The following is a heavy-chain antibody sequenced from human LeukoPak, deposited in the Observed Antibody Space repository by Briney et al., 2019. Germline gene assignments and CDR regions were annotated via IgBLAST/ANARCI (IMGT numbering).Heavy chain of an antibody. V-gene: IGHV5-51*01. CDR2: IYPGDSDT. CDR1: GYSFTSYW. CDR3: AKAHYDFWTGYLYNWFDP. Sequence: GESLKISCKGSGYSFTSYWIGWVRQMPGKGLEWMEIIYPGDSDTRYSPSFQGQVTISADKSISTAYLQWSSLKASDTAMYYCAKAHYDFWTGYLYNWFDPWGQGTLVTVSS. D-gene: IGHD3-3*01. J-gene: IGHJ5*02.